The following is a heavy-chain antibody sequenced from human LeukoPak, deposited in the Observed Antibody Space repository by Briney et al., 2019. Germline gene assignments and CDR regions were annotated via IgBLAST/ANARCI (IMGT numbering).Heavy chain of an antibody. CDR2: IYYSGST. CDR3: ARAPLSALYCSGDSCSGFDP. Sequence: KPSETLSLTCTVSGGSISSYYWSWIRQPPGKGLEWIGYIYYSGSTNYNPSLKSRVTISVDTSKNQFSLKLSSVTAADTAVYYCARAPLSALYCSGDSCSGFDPWGQGTLVTVSS. D-gene: IGHD2-15*01. V-gene: IGHV4-59*12. J-gene: IGHJ5*02. CDR1: GGSISSYY.